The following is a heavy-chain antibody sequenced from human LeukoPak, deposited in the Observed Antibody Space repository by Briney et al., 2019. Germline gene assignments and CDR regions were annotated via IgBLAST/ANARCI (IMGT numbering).Heavy chain of an antibody. V-gene: IGHV3-11*01. Sequence: GGSLRLSCAASGFTFSDYYMSWIRQAPGKGLEWVSYISSSGSTIYYADSVKGRFTISRDNAKNSLYLQMNSLRAEDTALYYCGRIRGDRHSSGWSDSFDIWGQGTMVTVSS. J-gene: IGHJ3*02. CDR2: ISSSGSTI. CDR3: GRIRGDRHSSGWSDSFDI. D-gene: IGHD6-19*01. CDR1: GFTFSDYY.